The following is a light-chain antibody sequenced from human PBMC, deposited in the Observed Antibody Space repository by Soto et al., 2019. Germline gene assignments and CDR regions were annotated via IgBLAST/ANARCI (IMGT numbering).Light chain of an antibody. CDR1: QDISNY. CDR3: QQYDNLPRP. J-gene: IGKJ5*01. CDR2: DLS. Sequence: DIQMTQSPSSLSASVGDRVTITCQASQDISNYLNWYQQKPGKAPKLLIYDLSNLETGVPSRFSGSGSGTDFTFTISSLQAEDIATYYCQQYDNLPRPFGQGIRLQIK. V-gene: IGKV1-33*01.